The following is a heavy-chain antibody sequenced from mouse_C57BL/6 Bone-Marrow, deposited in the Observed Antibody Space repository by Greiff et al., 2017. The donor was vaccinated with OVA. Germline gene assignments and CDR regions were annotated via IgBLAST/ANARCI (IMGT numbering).Heavy chain of an antibody. Sequence: EVKVEESGGGLVQPGGSMKLSCAASGFTFSDAWMDWVRQSPEKGLEWVAEIRNKANNHATYYAESVKGRFTISRDDSKSSVYLQMNSLRAEDTGIYYCTRGGTRFAYWGQGTLVTVSA. CDR2: IRNKANNHAT. V-gene: IGHV6-6*01. CDR3: TRGGTRFAY. D-gene: IGHD3-3*01. J-gene: IGHJ3*01. CDR1: GFTFSDAW.